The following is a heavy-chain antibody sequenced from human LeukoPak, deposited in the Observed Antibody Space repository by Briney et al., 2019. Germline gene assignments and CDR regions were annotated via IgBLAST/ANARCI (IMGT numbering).Heavy chain of an antibody. D-gene: IGHD5-12*01. V-gene: IGHV3-23*01. CDR1: GFTFNNYA. CDR2: ISGTGVTT. Sequence: PGGSLRLSCAASGFTFNNYAMSWVRQAPGKGLAWVSSISGTGVTTFYADSVKGRFTISRDNAKNSLYLQMNSLRAEDTAVYYCASQGSGYDSPIDHWGQGTLVTVSS. CDR3: ASQGSGYDSPIDH. J-gene: IGHJ4*02.